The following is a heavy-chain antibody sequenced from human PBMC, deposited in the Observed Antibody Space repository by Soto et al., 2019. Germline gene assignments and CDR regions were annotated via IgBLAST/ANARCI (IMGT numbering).Heavy chain of an antibody. V-gene: IGHV4-31*03. J-gene: IGHJ2*01. CDR1: GGSISSGGYY. CDR2: IYYSGST. CDR3: ARDEGIAAAGTNWYFDL. Sequence: QVQLQESGPGLVKPSQTLSLTCTVSGGSISSGGYYWSWIRQHPGKGLEWIGYIYYSGSTYYNPSLKCRVTISVDTSKNQFSLKLSSVTAADTAVYYCARDEGIAAAGTNWYFDLWGRGTLVTVSS. D-gene: IGHD6-13*01.